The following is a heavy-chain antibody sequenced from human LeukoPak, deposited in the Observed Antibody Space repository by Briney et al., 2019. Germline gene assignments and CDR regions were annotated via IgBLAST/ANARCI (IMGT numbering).Heavy chain of an antibody. V-gene: IGHV4-59*01. CDR1: GNSIRTYY. D-gene: IGHD3-3*01. CDR2: MFDSGRT. J-gene: IGHJ6*02. CDR3: TRSLGVVIHGGMDV. Sequence: SETLSLTCTVSGNSIRTYYWSWIRQPPGKGLECIGYMFDSGRTNYNPSLKSRVTISVDMSKNQFSLKLRSVTAADTAVYYCTRSLGVVIHGGMDVWGQGTTVTVSS.